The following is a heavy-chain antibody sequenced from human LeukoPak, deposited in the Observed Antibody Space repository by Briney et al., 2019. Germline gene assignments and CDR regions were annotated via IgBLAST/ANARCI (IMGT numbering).Heavy chain of an antibody. D-gene: IGHD3-3*01. Sequence: GGSLRLSCAASGFTFSSSWMIWARQAPGKGLEWVANINQAGGQKYYLDSVKGRFTISRDNADNSLYLQMDGLRAEDTAVYYCATNTRAYAVLLAYWGQGTLVTVSS. CDR3: ATNTRAYAVLLAY. CDR1: GFTFSSSW. CDR2: INQAGGQK. V-gene: IGHV3-7*01. J-gene: IGHJ4*02.